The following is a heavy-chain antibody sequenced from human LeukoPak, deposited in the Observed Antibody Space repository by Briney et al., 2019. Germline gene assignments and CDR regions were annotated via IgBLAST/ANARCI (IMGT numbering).Heavy chain of an antibody. Sequence: PSETLSLTCTVSGGSISSSSNYWGWIRQPPGKGLQWIGSIYYSGSAYYNPSLKSRVTISVDTSKNQFSLKLSSVTAADTAVYYCARGLLLDQFDYWGQGTLVTVSS. V-gene: IGHV4-39*07. CDR2: IYYSGSA. CDR3: ARGLLLDQFDY. CDR1: GGSISSSSNY. D-gene: IGHD2-21*01. J-gene: IGHJ4*02.